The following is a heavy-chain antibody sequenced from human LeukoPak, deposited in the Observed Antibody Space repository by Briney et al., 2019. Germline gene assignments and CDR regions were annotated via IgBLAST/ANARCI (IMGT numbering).Heavy chain of an antibody. D-gene: IGHD3-16*02. CDR3: ARGTAGYHSSYFDY. Sequence: RINSDGSATAYADSVKGRFTISRDNAENTLYLQMNSLRAEDTAVYYCARGTAGYHSSYFDYWGQGTLVTVSS. J-gene: IGHJ4*02. V-gene: IGHV3-74*01. CDR2: INSDGSAT.